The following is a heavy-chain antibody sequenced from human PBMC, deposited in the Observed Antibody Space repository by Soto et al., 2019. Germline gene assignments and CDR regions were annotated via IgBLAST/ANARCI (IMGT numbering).Heavy chain of an antibody. J-gene: IGHJ4*02. CDR2: IRPHNGDT. CDR1: GYTFTTIR. V-gene: IGHV1-18*01. Sequence: QVQLVQSAAEVGKPGASVKVSCKASGYTFTTIRLSWVRQAPGQGLEWMGWIRPHNGDTQYAQKFQVRVTMNAETFTKTAYMEGRSLRPDDTAVFYFARGRSGWDDFWGQGTLVTVSS. D-gene: IGHD6-19*01. CDR3: ARGRSGWDDF.